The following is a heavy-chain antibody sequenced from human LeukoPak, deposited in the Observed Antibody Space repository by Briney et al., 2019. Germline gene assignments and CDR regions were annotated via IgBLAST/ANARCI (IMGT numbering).Heavy chain of an antibody. V-gene: IGHV3-30*18. Sequence: GGSLRLSCAASGFTFSNYAMSWVRQAPGKGLEWVAVISNDGSLKFYADSVKDRFTISRDNSKNTLYLQMNSLRVEDTAVYYCAKGHSSSWYFSYWGQGTLVTVSS. CDR3: AKGHSSSWYFSY. CDR2: ISNDGSLK. D-gene: IGHD6-13*01. J-gene: IGHJ4*02. CDR1: GFTFSNYA.